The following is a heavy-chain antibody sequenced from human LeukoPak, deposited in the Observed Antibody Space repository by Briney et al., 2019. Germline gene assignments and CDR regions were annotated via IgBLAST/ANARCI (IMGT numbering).Heavy chain of an antibody. D-gene: IGHD4-17*01. J-gene: IGHJ4*02. Sequence: ASVKVSCKASGYTFTSYGISWVRQAPGQGLEWMGWISAYNGNTNYAQKLQGRVTMTTDTSTSTAYMELRSLRSDDTAVYYCARDQVDHYGDYSLDYWGQGTLVTVSS. CDR1: GYTFTSYG. CDR3: ARDQVDHYGDYSLDY. V-gene: IGHV1-18*01. CDR2: ISAYNGNT.